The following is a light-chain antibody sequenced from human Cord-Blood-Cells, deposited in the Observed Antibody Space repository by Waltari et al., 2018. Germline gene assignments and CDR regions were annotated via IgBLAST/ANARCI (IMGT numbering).Light chain of an antibody. V-gene: IGLV2-23*01. CDR3: CSYAGSSTLGV. J-gene: IGLJ2*01. Sequence: QPALPHPASVPGPPGRPTPLPCPGPAMKFGVITLSPGYQQHPGKAPKLMIYEGSKRPSGVSNRFSGSKSGNTASLTISGLQAEDEADYYCCSYAGSSTLGVFGGGTKLTVL. CDR2: EGS. CDR1: AMKFGVITL.